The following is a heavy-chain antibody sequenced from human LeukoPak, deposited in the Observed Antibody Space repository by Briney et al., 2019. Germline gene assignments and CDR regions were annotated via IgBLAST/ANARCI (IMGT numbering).Heavy chain of an antibody. D-gene: IGHD6-13*01. Sequence: GGSLRLSCAASGFTFSSYEMNWVRQAPGKGLEWVSAISGSGGSTYYADSVKGRFTISRDNSKDTLYLQMNSLRAEDTAVYYCAKAQATAGSNWFDPWGQGTLVTVSS. CDR1: GFTFSSYE. CDR3: AKAQATAGSNWFDP. V-gene: IGHV3-23*01. CDR2: ISGSGGST. J-gene: IGHJ5*02.